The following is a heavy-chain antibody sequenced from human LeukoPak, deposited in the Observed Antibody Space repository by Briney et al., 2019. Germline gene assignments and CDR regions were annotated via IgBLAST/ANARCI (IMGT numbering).Heavy chain of an antibody. CDR2: IFYSGST. CDR3: ARPTASGWTPFDY. CDR1: GGSISISIHY. J-gene: IGHJ4*02. Sequence: PSETLSLTCTVSGGSISISIHYWGWLRQPPGKGLEWIGSIFYSGSTYYNPSLKSRVTISVETSKNQFSLKVTSVTAADTAVYYCARPTASGWTPFDYWGQGTLVTVSS. V-gene: IGHV4-39*01. D-gene: IGHD6-19*01.